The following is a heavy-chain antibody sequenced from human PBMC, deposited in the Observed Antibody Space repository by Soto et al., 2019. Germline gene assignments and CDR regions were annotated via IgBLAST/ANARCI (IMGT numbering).Heavy chain of an antibody. V-gene: IGHV3-23*01. CDR3: AKDRGFWSGYYTYDAFDI. Sequence: GGSLRLSCAASGFTFSSYAMSWVRQAPGKGLEWVSAISGSGGSTYYADSVKGRFTISRDNSKNTLYLQMNSLRAEDTAVYYCAKDRGFWSGYYTYDAFDIWGQGTMVTAS. D-gene: IGHD3-3*01. J-gene: IGHJ3*02. CDR2: ISGSGGST. CDR1: GFTFSSYA.